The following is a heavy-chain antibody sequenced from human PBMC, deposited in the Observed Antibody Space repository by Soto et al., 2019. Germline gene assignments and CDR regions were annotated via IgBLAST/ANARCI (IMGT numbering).Heavy chain of an antibody. V-gene: IGHV1-46*01. Sequence: GASVKVSCKASGYTFTSYYSQWVRQAPGQGLEWMAVINPSGGSTIYAQKFQGRVIITRDTSTNTVYMGLSSLTSEDTAVYYCARGEMYYRSTSYYQIDYWGQGTLVTVSS. CDR3: ARGEMYYRSTSYYQIDY. CDR2: INPSGGST. CDR1: GYTFTSYY. D-gene: IGHD3-10*01. J-gene: IGHJ4*02.